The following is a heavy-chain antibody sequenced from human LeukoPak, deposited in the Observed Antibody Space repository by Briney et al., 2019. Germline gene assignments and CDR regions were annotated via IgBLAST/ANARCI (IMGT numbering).Heavy chain of an antibody. CDR3: VLDNY. Sequence: SETLSLTCTVSGGSISSYYWSWIRQPPGKGLEWIGEINHSGSTNYNPSLKSRVTISVDTSKNQFSLKLSSVTAADTAVYYCVLDNYWGQGTLVTVSS. CDR1: GGSISSYY. CDR2: INHSGST. V-gene: IGHV4-34*01. J-gene: IGHJ4*02. D-gene: IGHD2-2*03.